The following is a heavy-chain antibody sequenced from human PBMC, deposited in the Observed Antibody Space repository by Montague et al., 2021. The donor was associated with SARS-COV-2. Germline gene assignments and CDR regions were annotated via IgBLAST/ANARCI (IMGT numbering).Heavy chain of an antibody. CDR3: ARDLRITIFGVVIIPGIFDY. V-gene: IGHV3-21*01. CDR2: ISSSSSYI. CDR1: GFTFSSYS. Sequence: SLRLSCAAFGFTFSSYSMNWVRQAPGKGLEWVSSISSSSSYIYYADSVKGRFTISRDNAKNSLHLQMNSLRAEDTAVYYYARDLRITIFGVVIIPGIFDYWGQGTLVTVSS. J-gene: IGHJ4*02. D-gene: IGHD3-3*01.